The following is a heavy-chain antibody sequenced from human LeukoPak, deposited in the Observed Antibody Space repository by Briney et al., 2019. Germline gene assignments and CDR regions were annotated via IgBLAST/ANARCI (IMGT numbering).Heavy chain of an antibody. D-gene: IGHD6-19*01. Sequence: GGSLRLSCAASGFTFSSYWMHWVRQAPGKGLVWVSRINSDGSSTSYADSVKGRFTISRDNSKNTLYLQMNSLRAEDTAVYYCAKVDRRQQWLVPGFVYYGMDVWGQGTTVTVSS. CDR2: INSDGSST. J-gene: IGHJ6*02. V-gene: IGHV3-74*01. CDR1: GFTFSSYW. CDR3: AKVDRRQQWLVPGFVYYGMDV.